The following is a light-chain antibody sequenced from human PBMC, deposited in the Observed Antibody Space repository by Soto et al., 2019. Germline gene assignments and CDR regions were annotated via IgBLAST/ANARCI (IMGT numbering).Light chain of an antibody. J-gene: IGKJ1*01. CDR3: QRSDTFPHT. CDR1: QSVHTY. Sequence: DIQMTQSPSSLSASVGDRVTITCRASQSVHTYVNWYRQRPGKAPELLIYAASNLQRGVPSRFSGSGSGTDFTLTISGLEPEEFATYYCQRSDTFPHTFGQGNKVDSK. CDR2: AAS. V-gene: IGKV1-39*01.